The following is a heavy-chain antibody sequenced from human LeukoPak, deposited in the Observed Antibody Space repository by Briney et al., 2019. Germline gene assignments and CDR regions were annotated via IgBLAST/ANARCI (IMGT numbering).Heavy chain of an antibody. CDR1: VGSISSGSYY. V-gene: IGHV4-61*02. CDR2: IYTSGSA. D-gene: IGHD5-24*01. J-gene: IGHJ4*02. Sequence: SQTLSLTCTVSVGSISSGSYYWSWIRQPAGKGLEWIGRIYTSGSANYNPSLKSLVTISVDTSKNQFSLKLISGPAAHTAVYYCAGGGTDGYRDYWGQGNLVTVSS. CDR3: AGGGTDGYRDY.